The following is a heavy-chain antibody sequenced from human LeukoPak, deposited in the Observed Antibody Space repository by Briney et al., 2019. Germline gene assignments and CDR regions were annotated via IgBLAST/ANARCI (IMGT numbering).Heavy chain of an antibody. J-gene: IGHJ6*03. CDR3: ARVRVGAIRDYYYMDV. V-gene: IGHV4-61*02. Sequence: SETLSLTCTVSGGSISSGSYYWSWIRQPAGKGLEWIGRIYTSGSTNYNPSLKSRVTISVDTSKNQFSLKLSSVTAADTAVYYCARVRVGAIRDYYYMDVWGKGTTVTVSS. CDR2: IYTSGST. CDR1: GGSISSGSYY. D-gene: IGHD1-26*01.